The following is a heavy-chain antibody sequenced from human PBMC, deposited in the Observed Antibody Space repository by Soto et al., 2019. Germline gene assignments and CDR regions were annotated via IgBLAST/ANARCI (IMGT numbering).Heavy chain of an antibody. D-gene: IGHD3-9*01. V-gene: IGHV4-59*01. CDR2: IYYSGST. CDR3: ARADYDILTGYYNVIGY. J-gene: IGHJ4*02. CDR1: GGSISSYY. Sequence: QVQLQESGPGLVKPSETLSLTCTVSGGSISSYYWSWIRQPPGKGLEWIGYIYYSGSTNYNPSLKSRVTIAVDTSKNQFSLKLSSVTAADTAVYYCARADYDILTGYYNVIGYWGQGTLVTVSS.